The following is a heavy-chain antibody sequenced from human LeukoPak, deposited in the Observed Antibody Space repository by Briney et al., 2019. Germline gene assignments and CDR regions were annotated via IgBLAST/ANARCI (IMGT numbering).Heavy chain of an antibody. CDR2: INSDGSII. J-gene: IGHJ4*02. CDR1: GFTFSSYW. D-gene: IGHD1-7*01. CDR3: TRVGTTLDY. Sequence: PGGSLRLSCAASGFTFSSYWMHWVRQAPGKGLVWVSRINSDGSIINYADSVKGRFTISRDNAKNTLYLQMHSLRAEDTAVYYGTRVGTTLDYWGQGTLVTVSS. V-gene: IGHV3-74*01.